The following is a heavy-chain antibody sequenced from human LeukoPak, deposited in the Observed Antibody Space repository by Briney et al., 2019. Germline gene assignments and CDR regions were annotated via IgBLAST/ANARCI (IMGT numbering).Heavy chain of an antibody. CDR2: ISSSGSTI. V-gene: IGHV3-48*03. CDR1: GFTFSSYE. CDR3: ARVRGYSYAIDY. J-gene: IGHJ4*02. D-gene: IGHD5-18*01. Sequence: GGSLRFSCAASGFTFSSYEMNWVRQAPGKGLEWVSYISSSGSTIYYADSVKGRFAISRDNAKNSLYLQMNSLRAEDTAVYYCARVRGYSYAIDYWGQGALVTVSS.